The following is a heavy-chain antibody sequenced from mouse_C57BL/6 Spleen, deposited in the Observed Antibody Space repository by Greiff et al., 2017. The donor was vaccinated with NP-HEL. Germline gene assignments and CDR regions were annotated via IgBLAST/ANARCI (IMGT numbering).Heavy chain of an antibody. CDR3: ARSGGLYGYGYAMDY. CDR1: GYTFTDYY. J-gene: IGHJ4*01. D-gene: IGHD2-2*01. Sequence: EVQLQQSGPELVKPGASVKISCKASGYTFTDYYMNWVKQSHGKSLEWIGDINPNNGGTSYNQKFKGKATLTVDKSSSTAYMELRSRTSEDSAVYYCARSGGLYGYGYAMDYWGQGTSVTVSS. V-gene: IGHV1-26*01. CDR2: INPNNGGT.